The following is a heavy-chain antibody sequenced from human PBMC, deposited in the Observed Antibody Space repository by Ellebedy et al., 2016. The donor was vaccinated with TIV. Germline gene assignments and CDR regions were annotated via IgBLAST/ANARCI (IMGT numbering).Heavy chain of an antibody. CDR2: IYYSGST. V-gene: IGHV4-59*01. D-gene: IGHD3-10*01. Sequence: MPSETLSLTCTVSGGSISSYYWSWIRQPPGKGLEWIGYIYYSGSTNYNPSLKSRVTISVDTSKNQFSLKLSSVTAADTAVYYCAREGRITMVRGATQVGDAFDIWGHGTMVTVSS. CDR1: GGSISSYY. J-gene: IGHJ3*02. CDR3: AREGRITMVRGATQVGDAFDI.